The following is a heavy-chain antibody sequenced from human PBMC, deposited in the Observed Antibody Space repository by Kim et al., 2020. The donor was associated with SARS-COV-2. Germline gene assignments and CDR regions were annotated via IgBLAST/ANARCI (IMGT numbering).Heavy chain of an antibody. CDR2: INSDGSST. J-gene: IGHJ6*02. CDR3: ARDVNGGATGYYYYGMDV. Sequence: GGSLRLSCAASGFTFSSYWMHWVRQAPGKGLVWVSRINSDGSSTSYADSVKGRFTISRDNAKNTLYLQMNSLRAEDTAVYYCARDVNGGATGYYYYGMDVWGQGTTVTVSS. CDR1: GFTFSSYW. D-gene: IGHD1-26*01. V-gene: IGHV3-74*01.